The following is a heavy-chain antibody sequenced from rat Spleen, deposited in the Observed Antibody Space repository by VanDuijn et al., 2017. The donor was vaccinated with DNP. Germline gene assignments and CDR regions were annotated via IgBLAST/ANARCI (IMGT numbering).Heavy chain of an antibody. V-gene: IGHV2-6*01. CDR2: MSGGGYT. CDR1: GFSLTSYT. Sequence: QVQLKESGPGLVQPSQTLSLICTVSGFSLTSYTVSWVRQPPGKGLEWIAAMSGGGYTYFNSALKSRLSISRDTSKSKVFLKMNSLQNEDTAMYFCARSYYGPYYWGQGVMVTVSS. CDR3: ARSYYGPYY. J-gene: IGHJ2*01. D-gene: IGHD1-6*01.